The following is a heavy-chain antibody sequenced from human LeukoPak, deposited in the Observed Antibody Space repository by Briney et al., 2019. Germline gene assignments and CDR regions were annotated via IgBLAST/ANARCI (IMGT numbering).Heavy chain of an antibody. CDR1: GYIFTDYY. J-gene: IGHJ2*01. CDR3: AKSGVVAAPFDL. V-gene: IGHV1-2*02. D-gene: IGHD2-15*01. CDR2: VNPNTGGT. Sequence: ASVKVSCKASGYIFTDYYIHWVRQAPGQGLEWKGWVNPNTGGTNYAQKFQGRVTMTRDTSISTAYVELSRLTSDDTAVYYCAKSGVVAAPFDLWGRGTLVTVSS.